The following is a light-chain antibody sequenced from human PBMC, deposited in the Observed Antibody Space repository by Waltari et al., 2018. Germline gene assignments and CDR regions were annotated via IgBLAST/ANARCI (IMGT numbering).Light chain of an antibody. CDR2: GAS. V-gene: IGKV3-15*01. CDR1: QSVGGN. CDR3: QQYNNWPIT. Sequence: EILMTQSPATLSVSPGERATLSCRASQSVGGNLAWYQQRPGRAPTLLIYGASARATGIPARFSGSGSGTEFTLTISSPQSEDFAVYYCQQYNNWPITFGQGTRLEIK. J-gene: IGKJ5*01.